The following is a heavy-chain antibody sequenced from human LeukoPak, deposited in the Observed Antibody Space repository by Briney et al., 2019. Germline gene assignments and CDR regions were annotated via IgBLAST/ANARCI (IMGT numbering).Heavy chain of an antibody. Sequence: GGSLRLSCAASGFTFSSYWMSWVRQAPGKGLEWVANIKQDGSEKYYVDSVKGRFTISRDNAKNSLYLQMNSLRAEDTAVYYCAKDPALRVAVVVVAAKREGYWGQGTLVTVSS. CDR3: AKDPALRVAVVVVAAKREGY. CDR1: GFTFSSYW. V-gene: IGHV3-7*01. J-gene: IGHJ4*02. D-gene: IGHD2-15*01. CDR2: IKQDGSEK.